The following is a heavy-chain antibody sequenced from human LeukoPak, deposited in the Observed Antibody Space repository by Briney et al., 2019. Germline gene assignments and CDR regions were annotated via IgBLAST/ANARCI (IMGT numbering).Heavy chain of an antibody. CDR1: GGSISSYY. CDR2: IYYSGST. D-gene: IGHD5-18*01. CDR3: ARLTNTALMVYFDY. V-gene: IGHV4-59*01. J-gene: IGHJ4*02. Sequence: SETLSLTCTVSGGSISSYYWSWIRQPPGKGQEWIGYIYYSGSTNYNPSLKSRVTISVDTSKNQFSLKLSSVTAADTAVYYCARLTNTALMVYFDYWGQGTLVTVSS.